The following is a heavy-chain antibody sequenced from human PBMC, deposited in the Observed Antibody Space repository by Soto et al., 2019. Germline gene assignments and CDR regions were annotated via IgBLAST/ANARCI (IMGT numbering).Heavy chain of an antibody. CDR3: ARDAYYDMGV. Sequence: GGSLRLSCAAAGFTFSTYWMHWVRQAPGKGLVWVSRINSDGSTTNYADSVKGRFTISRDNAKNTLYLQMNSLRAEDTAVYYCARDAYYDMGVWGQGTTVTVSS. J-gene: IGHJ6*02. V-gene: IGHV3-74*01. CDR2: INSDGSTT. CDR1: GFTFSTYW.